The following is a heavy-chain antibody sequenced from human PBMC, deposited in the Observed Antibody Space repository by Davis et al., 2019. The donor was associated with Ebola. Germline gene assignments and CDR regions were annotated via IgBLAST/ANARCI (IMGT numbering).Heavy chain of an antibody. V-gene: IGHV4-61*08. Sequence: ETLSLTCTVSGGSISSGDYYWSWIRQPPGKGLEWIGYIYYTGSTDYNPSLKSRVTISVDTSRNQFSLKMRSVTAADTAVYYCARNSITKFNWLDPWGQGALVTVSS. CDR2: IYYTGST. CDR3: ARNSITKFNWLDP. J-gene: IGHJ5*02. D-gene: IGHD1-14*01. CDR1: GGSISSGDYY.